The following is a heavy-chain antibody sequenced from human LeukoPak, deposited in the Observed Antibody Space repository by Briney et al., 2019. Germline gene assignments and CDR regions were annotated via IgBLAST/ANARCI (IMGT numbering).Heavy chain of an antibody. J-gene: IGHJ6*02. CDR2: MNPNSGNT. Sequence: GASVKVSCKASGYTFTSYDINWVRQATGQGLEWMGWMNPNSGNTGYAQKFQGRVTMTRNTSISTAYMEPSSLRSEDTAVYYCARGPYYDFWSGYHYYGMVVWGQGTTVTVSS. CDR3: ARGPYYDFWSGYHYYGMVV. CDR1: GYTFTSYD. V-gene: IGHV1-8*01. D-gene: IGHD3-3*01.